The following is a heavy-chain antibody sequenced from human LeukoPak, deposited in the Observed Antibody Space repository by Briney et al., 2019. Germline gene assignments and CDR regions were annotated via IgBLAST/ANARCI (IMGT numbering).Heavy chain of an antibody. D-gene: IGHD1-1*01. CDR3: ARENWNDGGDDAFDI. J-gene: IGHJ3*02. CDR2: IYYSGST. Sequence: SETLSLTCTVSGGSISSYYWSWIRQPPGKGLEWIGYIYYSGSTNYNPSLKSRVTISVDTSKNQFSLKLSSVTAADTAVYYCARENWNDGGDDAFDIWGQGTMVTVSS. CDR1: GGSISSYY. V-gene: IGHV4-59*01.